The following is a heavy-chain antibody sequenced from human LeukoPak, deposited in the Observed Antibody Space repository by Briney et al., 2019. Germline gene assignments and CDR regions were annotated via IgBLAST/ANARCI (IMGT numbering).Heavy chain of an antibody. CDR1: GFTFDNYG. Sequence: GGSLRLSCAASGFTFDNYGMSWVRQAPGKGLEWVSGINWNGGSTNYADSVKGRFTISRDNGKNSLYLQMNSLRGEDTAVYYCARRSTTDSSGYYYREPYFDYWGQGTLVTVSS. V-gene: IGHV3-20*04. D-gene: IGHD3-22*01. CDR2: INWNGGST. J-gene: IGHJ4*02. CDR3: ARRSTTDSSGYYYREPYFDY.